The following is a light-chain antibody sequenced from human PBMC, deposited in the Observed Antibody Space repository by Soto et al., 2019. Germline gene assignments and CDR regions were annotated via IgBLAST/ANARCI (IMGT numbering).Light chain of an antibody. CDR1: QSVSSN. J-gene: IGKJ5*01. V-gene: IGKV3-15*01. CDR3: QQYNEWAPSIT. CDR2: GAS. Sequence: PGARATLSCRASQSVSSNLAWYQQKPGQAPRLLIYGASSRATGVPARFIGSESGTEFTLTINSLQSEDFAVYSCQQYNEWAPSITFGQGTRLEIK.